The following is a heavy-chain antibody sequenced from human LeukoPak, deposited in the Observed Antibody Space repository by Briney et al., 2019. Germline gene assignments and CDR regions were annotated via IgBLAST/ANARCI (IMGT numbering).Heavy chain of an antibody. CDR2: IISDGSRT. J-gene: IGHJ3*02. Sequence: PGGSLRLSCAASGFTFSSYWMHWVRQAPGKGLVWVSRIISDGSRTGYADSVKGRFTISRDNAKNKLYLQMNSLRAEDTAVYYCAREDVNIAVAASGPFDIWGQGTMVTASS. CDR3: AREDVNIAVAASGPFDI. CDR1: GFTFSSYW. V-gene: IGHV3-74*01. D-gene: IGHD6-19*01.